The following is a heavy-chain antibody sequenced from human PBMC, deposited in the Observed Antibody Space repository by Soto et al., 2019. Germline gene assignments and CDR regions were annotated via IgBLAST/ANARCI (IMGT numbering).Heavy chain of an antibody. V-gene: IGHV1-69*02. CDR3: AGARGSVSREIDY. J-gene: IGHJ4*02. CDR2: IIPILGIA. Sequence: QVQLVQSGAEVKKPGSSVKVSCKASGGTFSSYTISWVRQAPGQGLEWMGRIIPILGIANYAQKFQGRVTITADKSTSTAYMELSSLRSEDTAVYYCAGARGSVSREIDYWGQGTLVTVSS. CDR1: GGTFSSYT.